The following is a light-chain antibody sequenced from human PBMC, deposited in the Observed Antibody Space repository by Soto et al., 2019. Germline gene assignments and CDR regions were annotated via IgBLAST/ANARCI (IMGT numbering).Light chain of an antibody. CDR2: EVT. J-gene: IGLJ1*01. CDR3: CSYAASNTYV. Sequence: QSALTQPASVSGSPGQSITIACTGTISDVASYNLVSWYQQHPGKAPTLMIYEVTKRPSGVSNRFSGSKSGNTASLTISGLQAEYEADYYCCSYAASNTYVFGTGTKVTVL. CDR1: ISDVASYNL. V-gene: IGLV2-23*02.